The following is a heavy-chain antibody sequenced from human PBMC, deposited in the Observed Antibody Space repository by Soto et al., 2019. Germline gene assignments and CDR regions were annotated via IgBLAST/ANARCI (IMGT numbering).Heavy chain of an antibody. CDR1: GGTFSSYT. J-gene: IGHJ4*02. V-gene: IGHV1-3*01. CDR3: ARDMGFGLSDY. CDR2: INAGNGNT. D-gene: IGHD3-10*01. Sequence: ASVKVSCKASGGTFSSYTISWVRQATGQGLEWMGWINAGNGNTKYSQKFLGRVTITRDTSASTAYMELSSLRSEDTAVYYCARDMGFGLSDYWGQGILVTVSS.